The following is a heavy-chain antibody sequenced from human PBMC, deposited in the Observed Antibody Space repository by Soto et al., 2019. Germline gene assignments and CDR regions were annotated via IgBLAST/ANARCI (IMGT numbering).Heavy chain of an antibody. CDR3: ARDAIWGDYGSGTDPTLYGMDV. V-gene: IGHV1-2*04. J-gene: IGHJ6*02. D-gene: IGHD3-10*01. CDR1: GNTFTGYY. CDR2: INPNSGGT. Sequence: ASVKVSCKASGNTFTGYYMHWVRQAPGQGLEWMGWINPNSGGTNYAQKFQGWVTMTRDTSISTAYMELSRLRSDDTAVYYCARDAIWGDYGSGTDPTLYGMDVWGQGTMVTVSS.